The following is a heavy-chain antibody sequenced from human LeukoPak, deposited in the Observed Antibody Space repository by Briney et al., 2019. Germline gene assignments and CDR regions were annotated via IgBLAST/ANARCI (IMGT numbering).Heavy chain of an antibody. CDR1: GGSISSGDYY. CDR3: AREDYYGSGSYFLDY. Sequence: PSETLSLTCTVSGGSISSGDYYWSWIRQPPGKGLEWIGYIYYSGSTYYNPSLKSRVTISVDTSKNQFSLKLSSVTAADTAVYYCAREDYYGSGSYFLDYWGQGTLVTVSS. V-gene: IGHV4-30-4*01. CDR2: IYYSGST. J-gene: IGHJ4*02. D-gene: IGHD3-10*01.